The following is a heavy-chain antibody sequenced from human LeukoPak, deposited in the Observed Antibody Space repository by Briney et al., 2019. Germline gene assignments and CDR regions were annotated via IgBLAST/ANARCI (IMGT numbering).Heavy chain of an antibody. CDR3: AKVGFSEMEWLLYSDH. J-gene: IGHJ4*02. V-gene: IGHV3-74*01. Sequence: PGGSLRLSCAASGFTFSSYWMHWVRQAPGKGLVWVSRIKSDGSTTTYADSVKGRFAISRDNSKNTLYLQMNSLRAEDTAVYYCAKVGFSEMEWLLYSDHWGQGTLVTVSS. D-gene: IGHD3-3*01. CDR2: IKSDGSTT. CDR1: GFTFSSYW.